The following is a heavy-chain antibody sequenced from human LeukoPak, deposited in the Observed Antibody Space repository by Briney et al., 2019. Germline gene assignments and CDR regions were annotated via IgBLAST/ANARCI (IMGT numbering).Heavy chain of an antibody. CDR2: MNPNSGNT. J-gene: IGHJ4*02. V-gene: IGHV1-8*01. CDR3: ARKGRVGATTYFDY. Sequence: ASVKVSYKASGYTFTSYDINWVRQATGQGLEWMGWMNPNSGNTGYAQKFQGRVTMTRNTSISTAYMELSSLRSEDTAVYYCARKGRVGATTYFDYWGQGTLVTVSS. CDR1: GYTFTSYD. D-gene: IGHD1-26*01.